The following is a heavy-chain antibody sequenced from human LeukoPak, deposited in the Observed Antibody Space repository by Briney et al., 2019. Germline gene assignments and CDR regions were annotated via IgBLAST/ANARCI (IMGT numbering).Heavy chain of an antibody. CDR3: AKDGLEAGYWYFDL. J-gene: IGHJ2*01. D-gene: IGHD6-13*01. CDR2: ISWNSGSI. CDR1: GFTFDDYA. Sequence: GGSLGLSCAASGFTFDDYAMHWVRHAPGKGLEWVSGISWNSGSIGYADSVKGRFTISRDNAKNSLYLQMNSLRAEDTALYYCAKDGLEAGYWYFDLWGRGTLVTVSS. V-gene: IGHV3-9*01.